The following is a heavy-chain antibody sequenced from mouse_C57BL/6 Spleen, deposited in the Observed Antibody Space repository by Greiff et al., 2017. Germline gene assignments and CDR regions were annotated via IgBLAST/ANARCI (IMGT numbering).Heavy chain of an antibody. CDR3: ARERQLRLRYAMDY. CDR2: ISYDGSN. J-gene: IGHJ4*01. CDR1: GYSITSGYY. D-gene: IGHD3-2*02. Sequence: DVKLQESGPGLVKPSQSLSLTCSVTGYSITSGYYWNWIRQFPGNKLEWMGYISYDGSNNYNPSLKNRISITRDTSKNQFFLKLNSVTTEDTATYYCARERQLRLRYAMDYWGQGTSVTVSS. V-gene: IGHV3-6*01.